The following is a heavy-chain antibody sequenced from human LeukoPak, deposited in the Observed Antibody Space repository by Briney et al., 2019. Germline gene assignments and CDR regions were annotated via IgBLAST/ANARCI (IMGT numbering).Heavy chain of an antibody. CDR2: ISSSSSFI. Sequence: GGSLRLSCAASGFTFSTYSMNWVRQAPGKGLEWVSSISSSSSFIYYSDSVKGRFTISRDNAKNSLYLQMNSLRAEDTAVYYCARDLTGDLDYWGQGTLVTVSS. D-gene: IGHD3-16*01. CDR1: GFTFSTYS. J-gene: IGHJ4*02. V-gene: IGHV3-21*01. CDR3: ARDLTGDLDY.